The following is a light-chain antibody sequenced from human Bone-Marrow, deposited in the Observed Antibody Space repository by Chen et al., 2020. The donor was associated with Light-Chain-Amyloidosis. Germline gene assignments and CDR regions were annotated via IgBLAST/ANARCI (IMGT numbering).Light chain of an antibody. CDR3: QQYNSYSRT. CDR1: ESVSDW. V-gene: IGKV1-5*03. Sequence: DIQMTQTPSTLSASGGDRLIITCRASESVSDWLAWYQQKPGKAPKLLIYKPSSLETGVPSRFSGSGSETEFTLTISSLQPDDFATYYCQQYNSYSRTFGQGTKVEVK. CDR2: KPS. J-gene: IGKJ1*01.